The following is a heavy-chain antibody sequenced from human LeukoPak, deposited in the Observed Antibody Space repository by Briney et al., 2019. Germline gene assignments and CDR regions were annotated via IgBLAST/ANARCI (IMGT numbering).Heavy chain of an antibody. D-gene: IGHD2-2*02. J-gene: IGHJ4*02. V-gene: IGHV3-30*02. Sequence: PGGSLRLSCVASGFTFSNYWMHWVRQAPGKGLEWVAFISEDGTKKFYVDSVKDRFTISRDNSKNTLYLQMTSLRPEDTAVYYCAKDILPGVGSFDYWGQGTPVTVSS. CDR2: ISEDGTKK. CDR3: AKDILPGVGSFDY. CDR1: GFTFSNYW.